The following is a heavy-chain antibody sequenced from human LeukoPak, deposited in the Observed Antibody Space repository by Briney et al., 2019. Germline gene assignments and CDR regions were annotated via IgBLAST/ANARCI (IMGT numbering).Heavy chain of an antibody. CDR2: ISGSGGST. V-gene: IGHV3-23*01. CDR1: GFTFSSYA. CDR3: AKLPISPFRGVLGRGPNWFDP. J-gene: IGHJ5*02. Sequence: PGGTLRLSCAASGFTFSSYAMSWVRQAPGKGLEWVSAISGSGGSTYYADSVKGRFTISRDNSKNTLYLQMNSLRAEDTAVYYCAKLPISPFRGVLGRGPNWFDPWGQGTLVTVSS. D-gene: IGHD3-10*01.